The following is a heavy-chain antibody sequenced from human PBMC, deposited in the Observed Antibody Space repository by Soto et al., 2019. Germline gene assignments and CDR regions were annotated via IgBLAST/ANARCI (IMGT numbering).Heavy chain of an antibody. CDR2: IYYSGST. V-gene: IGHV4-31*03. J-gene: IGHJ5*02. CDR3: ARDPGSYMVRGVIISGWFDP. D-gene: IGHD3-10*01. Sequence: LSLTCTVSGGSISSGGYYWSWIRQHPGKGLEWIGYIYYSGSTYYNPSLKSRVTISVDTSKNQFSLKLSSVTAADTAVYYCARDPGSYMVRGVIISGWFDPWGQGTLVTVSS. CDR1: GGSISSGGYY.